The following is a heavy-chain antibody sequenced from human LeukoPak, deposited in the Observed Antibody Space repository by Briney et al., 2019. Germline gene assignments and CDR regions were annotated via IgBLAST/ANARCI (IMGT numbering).Heavy chain of an antibody. CDR3: ARSRYYGLRSGYSEGFYYMDV. J-gene: IGHJ6*03. V-gene: IGHV4-59*01. CDR1: GGSISSYY. CDR2: LSNSGSS. D-gene: IGHD3-3*01. Sequence: PSETLSLTCTVSGGSISSYYWSWIRQSPGRGLEWIGYLSNSGSSTYNPSLKSRVTISVETPKNRFSLDLTSVTDADTAVYYCARSRYYGLRSGYSEGFYYMDVWGKGTTVIVSS.